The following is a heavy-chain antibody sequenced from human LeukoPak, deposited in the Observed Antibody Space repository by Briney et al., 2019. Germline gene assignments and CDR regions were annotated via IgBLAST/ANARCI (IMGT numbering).Heavy chain of an antibody. Sequence: WASVKVSCKASGYTFTGYYMHWVRQAPGQGLEWMGRIIPILGIANYAQKFQGRVTITADKSTSTAYMELSSLRSEDTAVYYCARDPVDTASVVWGQGTLVTVSS. J-gene: IGHJ4*02. CDR2: IIPILGIA. CDR3: ARDPVDTASVV. CDR1: GYTFTGYY. D-gene: IGHD5-18*01. V-gene: IGHV1-69*04.